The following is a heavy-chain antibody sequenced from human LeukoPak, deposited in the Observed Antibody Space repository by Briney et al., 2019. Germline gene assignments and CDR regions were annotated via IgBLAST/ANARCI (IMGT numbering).Heavy chain of an antibody. Sequence: PSETLSLTCTVSGGSISSGSAYWGWIRQPPGKGLEWIGSIYYSKNTYYNPSLKSRVTISADASKNQFSLTLGSVSATDTAVYYCVSPRGFSYGYFDYWGQGTLVTVSS. CDR1: GGSISSGSAY. D-gene: IGHD5-18*01. V-gene: IGHV4-39*01. J-gene: IGHJ4*02. CDR3: VSPRGFSYGYFDY. CDR2: IYYSKNT.